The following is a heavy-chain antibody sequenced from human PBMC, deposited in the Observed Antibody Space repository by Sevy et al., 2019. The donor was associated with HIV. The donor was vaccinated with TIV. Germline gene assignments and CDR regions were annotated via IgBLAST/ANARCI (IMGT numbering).Heavy chain of an antibody. CDR2: IKRDGSEK. D-gene: IGHD1-1*01. V-gene: IGHV3-7*03. J-gene: IGHJ6*02. Sequence: GGSLRLSCVASGFTFSNYWMSWVRQAPGKGLEWVANIKRDGSEKYYVASVKGRFTISRDNDKTSLYLQMNSLRDEDTAGYYWAGDWNSATCLWGLDGWGPGTTGTVSS. CDR3: AGDWNSATCLWGLDG. CDR1: GFTFSNYW.